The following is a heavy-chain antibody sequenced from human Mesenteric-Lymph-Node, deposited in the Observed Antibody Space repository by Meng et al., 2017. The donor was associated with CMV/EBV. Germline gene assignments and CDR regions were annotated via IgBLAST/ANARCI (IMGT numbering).Heavy chain of an antibody. CDR1: GFSVSSGSFY. CDR2: FYYSGNT. D-gene: IGHD6-6*01. V-gene: IGHV4-61*01. J-gene: IGHJ6*02. Sequence: SETLSLTCTVSGFSVSSGSFYWNWIRQPPGKGLEWIGDFYYSGNTNYNPSLKSRVTISGDTSKNQFSLQLSSVTAADTAVYYCARVPGAAPSRGYYYGMDVWGQGTTVTVSS. CDR3: ARVPGAAPSRGYYYGMDV.